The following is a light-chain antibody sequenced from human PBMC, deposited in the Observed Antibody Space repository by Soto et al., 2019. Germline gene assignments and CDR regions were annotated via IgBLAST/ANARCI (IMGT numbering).Light chain of an antibody. Sequence: EIVMTQSPATLSVSPGERVTLSCRASQGLTKNLAWYQHKPGQSPRLLIYGASARATGIPARFSGGGSGAEYTLTISSLQSEDFAVYYCQQYGSSPWTFGQGTKVDIK. CDR1: QGLTKN. V-gene: IGKV3D-15*02. J-gene: IGKJ1*01. CDR3: QQYGSSPWT. CDR2: GAS.